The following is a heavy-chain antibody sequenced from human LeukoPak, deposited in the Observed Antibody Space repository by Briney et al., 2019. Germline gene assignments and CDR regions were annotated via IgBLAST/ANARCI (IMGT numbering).Heavy chain of an antibody. CDR1: GGSISSSSYY. V-gene: IGHV4-39*07. J-gene: IGHJ5*02. CDR3: ARVGGYCSGGSCYSNWFDP. CDR2: IYYSGST. D-gene: IGHD2-15*01. Sequence: PSETLSLTCTVSGGSISSSSYYWGWIRQPPGKGREWIVSIYYSGSTYYNPSLKSRVTISVDTSKNQFSLKLSSVTAADTAVYYCARVGGYCSGGSCYSNWFDPWGQGTLVTVSS.